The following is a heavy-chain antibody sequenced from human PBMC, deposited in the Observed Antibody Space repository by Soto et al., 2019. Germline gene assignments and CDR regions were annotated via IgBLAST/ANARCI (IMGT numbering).Heavy chain of an antibody. J-gene: IGHJ4*02. Sequence: GGSLRLSCAASGFTFSSYAMSWVRQAPGKGLEWVSAISGSGGSTYYADSVKGRFTISRDNSKNTLYLQMNSLRAEDTAVYYCATYRGYYYDSSGYSDYWGQGTLVTVSS. CDR3: ATYRGYYYDSSGYSDY. V-gene: IGHV3-23*01. CDR2: ISGSGGST. CDR1: GFTFSSYA. D-gene: IGHD3-22*01.